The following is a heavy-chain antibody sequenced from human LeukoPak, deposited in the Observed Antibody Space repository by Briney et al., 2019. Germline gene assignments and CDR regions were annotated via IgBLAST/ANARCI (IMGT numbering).Heavy chain of an antibody. Sequence: GGSLRLSCEASGFNFSTYWMNWVRQAPGKGLVWVSRINTDGTSTSYADSVKGRFTISRDNAKNTPYLQMNSLRAEDTAVYYCARGGPRRGAYFDYWGQGTLVTVSS. CDR1: GFNFSTYW. CDR2: INTDGTST. J-gene: IGHJ4*02. CDR3: ARGGPRRGAYFDY. V-gene: IGHV3-74*01.